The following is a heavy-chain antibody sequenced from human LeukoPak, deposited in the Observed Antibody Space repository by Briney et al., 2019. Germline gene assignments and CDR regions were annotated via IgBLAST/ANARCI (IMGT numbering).Heavy chain of an antibody. J-gene: IGHJ4*02. V-gene: IGHV1-69*01. Sequence: SVKLSCKASGGTFSSYAISWVRQAPGQGLEWMGGIIPIFGTANYAQKFQGRVTITADESTSTAYMELSSLRSEDTAVYYCARSPGYSSSWLPFDYWGQGTLVTVSS. CDR1: GGTFSSYA. CDR3: ARSPGYSSSWLPFDY. CDR2: IIPIFGTA. D-gene: IGHD6-13*01.